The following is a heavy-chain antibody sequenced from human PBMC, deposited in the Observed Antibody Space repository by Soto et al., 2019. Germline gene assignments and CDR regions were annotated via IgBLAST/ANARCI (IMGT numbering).Heavy chain of an antibody. D-gene: IGHD5-12*01. V-gene: IGHV1-69*01. J-gene: IGHJ4*02. Sequence: QVQLVQSGAEVKRPGSSVKVSCEASGGTFSSLGFTWVRQAPGQGLEWMGGIIPISGRTTFAPKFLGRVTITADESTRTTCTELTALTSDDTAIYYCATRGTQGRWLEFADYWGQGTLVTVSS. CDR2: IIPISGRT. CDR1: GGTFSSLG. CDR3: ATRGTQGRWLEFADY.